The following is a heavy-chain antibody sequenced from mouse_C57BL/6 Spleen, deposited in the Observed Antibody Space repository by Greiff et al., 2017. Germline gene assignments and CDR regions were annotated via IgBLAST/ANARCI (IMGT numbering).Heavy chain of an antibody. D-gene: IGHD2-3*01. CDR2: IYPGGGYT. J-gene: IGHJ2*01. Sequence: QVHVKQSGAELVRPGTSVKMSCTASGYTFTNYWIGWAKQRPGHGLEWIGDIYPGGGYTNYNEKFKGKATLTADKSSSTAYMQFSSLTSEDSAIYYCARGPEGYPYYFDYWGQGTTLTVSS. V-gene: IGHV1-63*01. CDR1: GYTFTNYW. CDR3: ARGPEGYPYYFDY.